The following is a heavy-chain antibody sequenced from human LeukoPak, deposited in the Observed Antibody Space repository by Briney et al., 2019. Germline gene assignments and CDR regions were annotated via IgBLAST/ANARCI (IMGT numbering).Heavy chain of an antibody. J-gene: IGHJ6*02. CDR3: ARETSYCSGGSCYYGMDV. CDR2: ITSGGSYI. D-gene: IGHD2-15*01. V-gene: IGHV3-21*01. CDR1: GFTFSSYN. Sequence: GGSLRLSCAASGFTFSSYNMNRVRQAPGKGLEWVSSITSGGSYIYYPDSVKGRFTISRDNAKNSLYLQMNSLRAEDTAVYYCARETSYCSGGSCYYGMDVWGQGTTVTVSS.